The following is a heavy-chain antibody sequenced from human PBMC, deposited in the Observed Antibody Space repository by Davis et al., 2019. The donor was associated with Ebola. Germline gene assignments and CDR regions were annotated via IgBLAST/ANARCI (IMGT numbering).Heavy chain of an antibody. J-gene: IGHJ6*02. Sequence: PGGSLRLSCAAPGFTFSSYSMNWVRQAPGKGLEWVSYISSSSSTIYYADSVKGRFTISRDNAKNSLCLQMNSLRDEDTAVYYCARGSGSSRRYYYGMDVWGQGTMVTVSS. CDR2: ISSSSSTI. D-gene: IGHD6-13*01. CDR1: GFTFSSYS. V-gene: IGHV3-48*02. CDR3: ARGSGSSRRYYYGMDV.